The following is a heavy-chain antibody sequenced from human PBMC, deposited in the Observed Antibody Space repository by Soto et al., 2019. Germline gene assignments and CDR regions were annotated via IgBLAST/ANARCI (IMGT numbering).Heavy chain of an antibody. J-gene: IGHJ6*02. CDR2: IYYSGYT. Sequence: LSETLSLTCTVSGGSISSSSYYWGWIRQPPGKGLEWIGSIYYSGYTYYNPSLKSRVTISVDTSKNQFSLKLSSVTAADTAVYYCVRHNGPLYVGYYYDMDVWGQGTTVTVSS. CDR1: GGSISSSSYY. V-gene: IGHV4-39*01. D-gene: IGHD3-16*01. CDR3: VRHNGPLYVGYYYDMDV.